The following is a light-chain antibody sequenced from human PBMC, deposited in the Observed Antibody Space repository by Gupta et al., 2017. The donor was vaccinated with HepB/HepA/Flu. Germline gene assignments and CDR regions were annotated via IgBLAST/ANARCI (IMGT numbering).Light chain of an antibody. V-gene: IGKV1-5*03. CDR1: QTITSW. CDR3: QHYNSFSGS. J-gene: IGKJ1*01. CDR2: RAS. Sequence: DIQMTQSPSILYASVGDRVTITCRASQTITSWLAWYQQRPGKAPKLLIYRASSLESGVPSRFSGSGSGTDFTLTISSLQTEDFATYYCQHYNSFSGSFGQGTKVELK.